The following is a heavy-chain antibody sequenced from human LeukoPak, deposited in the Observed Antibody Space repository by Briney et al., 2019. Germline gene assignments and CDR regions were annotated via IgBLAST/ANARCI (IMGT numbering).Heavy chain of an antibody. D-gene: IGHD1-26*01. CDR2: IIPIFGTA. V-gene: IGHV1-69*05. Sequence: SVKVSCKASGGTFSSYAISWVRQAPGQGLEWMGGIIPIFGTANYAQKFQGRVTMTRDMSTSTVYMELSSLRSEDTAVYYCARDGGGGYLKHDYWGQGTLVTVSS. CDR1: GGTFSSYA. CDR3: ARDGGGGYLKHDY. J-gene: IGHJ4*02.